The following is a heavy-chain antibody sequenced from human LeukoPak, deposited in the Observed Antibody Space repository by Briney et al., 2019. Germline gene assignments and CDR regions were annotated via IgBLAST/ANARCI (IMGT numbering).Heavy chain of an antibody. J-gene: IGHJ4*02. CDR1: GFTFDDYA. CDR2: ISWDGGNI. Sequence: WGSLRLSCAASGFTFDDYAMHWVRQAPGKGLEWVSLISWDGGNIYYADSMKGRFTISRDNSKNSLYLQMNSLRAEDSAFYYCAKAAILYTTRWNNFDYWGQGTLVSVSS. D-gene: IGHD1/OR15-1a*01. CDR3: AKAAILYTTRWNNFDY. V-gene: IGHV3-43D*03.